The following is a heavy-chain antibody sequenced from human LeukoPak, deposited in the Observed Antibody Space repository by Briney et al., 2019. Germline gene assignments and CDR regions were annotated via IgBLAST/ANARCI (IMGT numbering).Heavy chain of an antibody. D-gene: IGHD6-13*01. V-gene: IGHV5-51*01. Sequence: GEALEISFQGSGYRFTSYWIGWVRPMPGKGLEWMGIIYPGDSDTRYSPSFQGQVTISADKSISTAYLQWRMLNATDTAMDYCARVGPRQLVRGYVDPWGQGTLVTVSS. CDR2: IYPGDSDT. CDR1: GYRFTSYW. CDR3: ARVGPRQLVRGYVDP. J-gene: IGHJ5*02.